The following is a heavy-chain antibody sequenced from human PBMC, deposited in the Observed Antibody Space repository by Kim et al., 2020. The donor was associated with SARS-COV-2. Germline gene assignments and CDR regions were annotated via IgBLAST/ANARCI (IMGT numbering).Heavy chain of an antibody. CDR3: ARHGLRTVGNFDY. V-gene: IGHV5-51*01. Sequence: SPPLQGQVTISADKSISTAYLQWSSLKASDTAMYYCARHGLRTVGNFDYWGQGTLVTVSS. D-gene: IGHD4-4*01. J-gene: IGHJ4*02.